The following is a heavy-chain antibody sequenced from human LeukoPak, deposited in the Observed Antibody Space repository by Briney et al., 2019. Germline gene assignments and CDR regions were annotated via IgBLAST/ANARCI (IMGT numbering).Heavy chain of an antibody. J-gene: IGHJ6*03. CDR2: IYYIGST. V-gene: IGHV4-59*01. CDR1: CGSITRYY. CDR3: ARVACSGGSCYSNYYYYMDV. D-gene: IGHD2-15*01. Sequence: SETLSLTYTVSCGSITRYYWSWIRPPPRKALSWIGHIYYIGSTNYNPSLKSRVTISVDTSKNQFSLKLSSVTAADTAVYYCARVACSGGSCYSNYYYYMDVWGKGTTVTVSS.